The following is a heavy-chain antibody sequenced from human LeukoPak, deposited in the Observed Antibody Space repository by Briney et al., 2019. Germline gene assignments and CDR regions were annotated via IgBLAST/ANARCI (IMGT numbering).Heavy chain of an antibody. CDR3: ARLAAAGMGGDY. CDR2: IYYSGST. D-gene: IGHD6-13*01. V-gene: IGHV4-39*01. Sequence: KPSETLSLTCTVSGGSISSSSYYWGWIRQPPGKGLEWIGSIYYSGSTYYNPSLKSRVTISVDTSKNQFSLKLSSVTAADTAVYYCARLAAAGMGGDYWGQGTLVTVSS. J-gene: IGHJ4*02. CDR1: GGSISSSSYY.